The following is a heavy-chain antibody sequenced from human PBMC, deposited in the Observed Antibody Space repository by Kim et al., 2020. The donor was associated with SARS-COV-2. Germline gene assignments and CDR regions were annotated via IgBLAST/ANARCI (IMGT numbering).Heavy chain of an antibody. D-gene: IGHD1-26*01. CDR3: AKDLKSGGYYYYYGMDV. V-gene: IGHV3-30*18. Sequence: GGSLRLSCAASGFNFGIYGMHWVRQAPGKGLEWVAFLSYDGSSQAYGDSVKGRLTISRDNSKNTLYLQLNSLRPEDTAVYYCAKDLKSGGYYYYYGMDVGGQGTTVTVS. J-gene: IGHJ6*02. CDR1: GFNFGIYG. CDR2: LSYDGSSQ.